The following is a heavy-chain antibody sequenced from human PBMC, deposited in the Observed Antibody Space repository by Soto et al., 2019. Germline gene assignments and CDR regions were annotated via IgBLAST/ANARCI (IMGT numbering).Heavy chain of an antibody. V-gene: IGHV4-39*01. CDR1: GGSIISNRHY. D-gene: IGHD3-3*01. CDR3: AAYYDFWSGFYTGWFES. Sequence: SETLSLTCTVSGGSIISNRHYWGWVRQSPGKGLEWIGSIYYGGSAYYNPSLKSRVTTSVDTSKNQFALKLRSVTAADTAVYYCAAYYDFWSGFYTGWFESWGQGTLVTVSS. CDR2: IYYGGSA. J-gene: IGHJ5*01.